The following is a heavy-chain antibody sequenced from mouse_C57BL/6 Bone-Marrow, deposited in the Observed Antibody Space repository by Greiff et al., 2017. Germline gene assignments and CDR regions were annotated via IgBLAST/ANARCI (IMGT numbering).Heavy chain of an antibody. J-gene: IGHJ3*01. CDR1: GYTFTSYW. CDR3: TRSIYYGNYAFAY. CDR2: IYPGNSDT. V-gene: IGHV1-5*01. Sequence: VQLQQSGTVLARPGASVKMSCKTSGYTFTSYWMHWVKQRPGQGLEWIGAIYPGNSDTSYNQKFKGKAKLTAVTSASTAYMELSSLTNEDSAVYYCTRSIYYGNYAFAYWGQGTLVTVSA. D-gene: IGHD2-1*01.